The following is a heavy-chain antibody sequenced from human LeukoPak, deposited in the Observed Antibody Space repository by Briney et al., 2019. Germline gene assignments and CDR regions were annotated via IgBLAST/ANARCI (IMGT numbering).Heavy chain of an antibody. D-gene: IGHD6-13*01. Sequence: GSLRLSCTASGFTFSNYAISWVRQAPGKGLEWIGEINHSGSTNYNPSLKSRVTISVDTSKNQFSLKLSSVTAADTAVYYCARAPARIAAAGYWGQGTLVTVSS. CDR1: GFTFSNYA. V-gene: IGHV4-34*01. J-gene: IGHJ4*02. CDR2: INHSGST. CDR3: ARAPARIAAAGY.